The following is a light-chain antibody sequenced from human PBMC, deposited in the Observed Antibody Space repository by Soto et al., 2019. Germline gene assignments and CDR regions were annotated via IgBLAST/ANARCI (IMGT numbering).Light chain of an antibody. Sequence: SYELTQPPSVSGAPGKTARITCGGNNIGSKSVHWYQQKPGQAPVLVIYYDSDRPSGIPERFSGSNSGNTATLTISRVEAGDEADYYCQVWDSSSGGFGTGTKLTVL. CDR3: QVWDSSSGG. V-gene: IGLV3-21*04. CDR1: NIGSKS. CDR2: YDS. J-gene: IGLJ1*01.